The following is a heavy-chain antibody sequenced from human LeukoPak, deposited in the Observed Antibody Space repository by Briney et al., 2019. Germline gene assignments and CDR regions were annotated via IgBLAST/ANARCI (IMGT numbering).Heavy chain of an antibody. J-gene: IGHJ4*02. CDR1: GFTFSSYG. CDR3: AKMCPLLSSTSCYNY. D-gene: IGHD2-2*02. V-gene: IGHV3-30*02. Sequence: GGSLRLSCAASGFTFSSYGMHCVRQAPGKGLEWVAFIRYDGCNKYYADAVRGRVTISRDNYKNTLYLQMHSLRAEDTDVYYCAKMCPLLSSTSCYNYWGQGTLVTVSS. CDR2: IRYDGCNK.